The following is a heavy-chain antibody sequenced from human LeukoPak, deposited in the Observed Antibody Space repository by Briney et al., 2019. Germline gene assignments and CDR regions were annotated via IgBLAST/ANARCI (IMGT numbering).Heavy chain of an antibody. CDR3: AKTTVGYSSGRYPGWPADC. V-gene: IGHV3-23*01. D-gene: IGHD6-19*01. Sequence: GGSLRLSCAASGFTFNTYAIYWVRQAPGKGLEWVSGICGSGGCTYYADSVTGRFTISRDNSKNTVYLQMNSLTADDTAVYYCAKTTVGYSSGRYPGWPADCWGQGTLVTVSP. J-gene: IGHJ4*02. CDR1: GFTFNTYA. CDR2: ICGSGGCT.